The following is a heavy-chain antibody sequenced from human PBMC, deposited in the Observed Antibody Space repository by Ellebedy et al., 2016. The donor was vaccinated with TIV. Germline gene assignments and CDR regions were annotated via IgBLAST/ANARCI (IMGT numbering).Heavy chain of an antibody. CDR3: ARDRDSSGVYYFDY. D-gene: IGHD6-19*01. V-gene: IGHV3-30*19. Sequence: GESLKISXAASGFTFSSYGMHWVRQAPGKGLEWVAVISYDGSNKYYADSVKGRFTISRDNSKNTLYLQMNSLRAEDTAVYYCARDRDSSGVYYFDYWGQGTLVTVSS. CDR2: ISYDGSNK. CDR1: GFTFSSYG. J-gene: IGHJ4*02.